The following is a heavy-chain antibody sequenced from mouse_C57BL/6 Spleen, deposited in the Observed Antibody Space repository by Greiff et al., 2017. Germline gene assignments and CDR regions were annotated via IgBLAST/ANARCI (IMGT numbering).Heavy chain of an antibody. Sequence: EVQRVESGGDLVKPGGSLKLSCAASGFTFSSYGMSWVRQTPDTRLEWVATISSGGSYTYYPDSVKGRFTISRDNAKNTLYLQMSSLKSEDTAMYYCASRNYFDYWGQGTTLTVSS. CDR3: ASRNYFDY. J-gene: IGHJ2*01. CDR1: GFTFSSYG. V-gene: IGHV5-6*01. CDR2: ISSGGSYT.